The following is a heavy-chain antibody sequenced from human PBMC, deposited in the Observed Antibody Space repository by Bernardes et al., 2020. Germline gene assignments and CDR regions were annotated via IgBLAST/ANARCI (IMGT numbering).Heavy chain of an antibody. Sequence: SETLSLTCTVSGDSISSSRYYWGWIRQPPGKGLEWIGSVYYSGSTYYNPSLKSRVTISVDTSKNQFSLKVSSVTAADTAVYYCARPSGGLAVDPFEYWGQGALVTVSS. D-gene: IGHD6-19*01. CDR1: GDSISSSRYY. CDR3: ARPSGGLAVDPFEY. V-gene: IGHV4-39*01. J-gene: IGHJ4*02. CDR2: VYYSGST.